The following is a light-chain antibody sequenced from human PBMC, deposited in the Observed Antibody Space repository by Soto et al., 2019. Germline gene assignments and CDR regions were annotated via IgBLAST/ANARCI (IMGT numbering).Light chain of an antibody. Sequence: DIHMTQSPSSLSASVGDIVTITCRASQSISTYLHWYQQKPGKAPNLLIYAASTLQSGVPSRFSGSGSVTDFTLTISSLQPEDFATYFCQHGYSTPLTCGGGTKVDIK. V-gene: IGKV1-39*01. CDR1: QSISTY. CDR3: QHGYSTPLT. CDR2: AAS. J-gene: IGKJ4*01.